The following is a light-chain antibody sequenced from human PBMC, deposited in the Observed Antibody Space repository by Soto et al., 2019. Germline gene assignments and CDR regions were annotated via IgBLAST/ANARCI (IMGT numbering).Light chain of an antibody. CDR3: AAWDDSLNGAV. CDR2: TNN. J-gene: IGLJ7*01. Sequence: QSVLTQPPSASGTPGQRVTISCSGRSSNIGSNTVNWYQQLPGTAPKLLSYTNNQRPSGVPDRFSGSKSGTSASLVISGLQSEDEADYYCAAWDDSLNGAVFGGGTQLTVL. V-gene: IGLV1-44*01. CDR1: SSNIGSNT.